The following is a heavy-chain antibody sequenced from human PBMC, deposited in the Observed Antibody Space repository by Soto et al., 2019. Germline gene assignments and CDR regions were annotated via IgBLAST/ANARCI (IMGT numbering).Heavy chain of an antibody. D-gene: IGHD2-2*01. CDR2: IHAGNGNT. CDR1: GYTFTTYS. V-gene: IGHV1-3*01. Sequence: ASVKVSRKASGYTFTTYSMHWVRQAPGQRLEWMGWIHAGNGNTEHSQKFQGRVTITRDTSASTAYLELGSLRSEDTAVYYCARAACSSTSCYNYYAYGMDAWGQGTAVTVSS. J-gene: IGHJ6*02. CDR3: ARAACSSTSCYNYYAYGMDA.